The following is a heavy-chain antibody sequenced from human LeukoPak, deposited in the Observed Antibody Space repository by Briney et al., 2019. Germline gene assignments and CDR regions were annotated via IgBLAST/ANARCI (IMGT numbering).Heavy chain of an antibody. Sequence: SVKVPCKASGGTFSSYAISWVRQAPGQGLEWMGRIIPILGIANYAQKFQGRVTITADKSTSTAYMELSSLRSEDTAVYYCARDLAGSSGWYRVRGNWFDPWGQGTLVTVSS. CDR1: GGTFSSYA. V-gene: IGHV1-69*04. CDR3: ARDLAGSSGWYRVRGNWFDP. D-gene: IGHD6-19*01. CDR2: IIPILGIA. J-gene: IGHJ5*02.